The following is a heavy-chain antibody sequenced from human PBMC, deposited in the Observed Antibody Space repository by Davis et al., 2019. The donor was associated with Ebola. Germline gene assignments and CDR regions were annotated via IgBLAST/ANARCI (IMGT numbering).Heavy chain of an antibody. CDR2: ISYDGSNK. CDR3: ARDITTVKDQANYYYGMDV. J-gene: IGHJ6*02. V-gene: IGHV3-30-3*01. CDR1: GFTFSSYA. D-gene: IGHD4-17*01. Sequence: PGGSLRLSCAASGFTFSSYAMHWVRQAPGKGLEWVAVISYDGSNKYYADSVKGRFTISRDNSKNTLYLQMNSLRAEDTAVYYCARDITTVKDQANYYYGMDVWGQGTTVTVSS.